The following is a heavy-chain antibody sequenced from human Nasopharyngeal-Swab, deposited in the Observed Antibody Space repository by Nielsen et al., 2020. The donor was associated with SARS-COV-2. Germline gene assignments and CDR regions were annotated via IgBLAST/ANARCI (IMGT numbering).Heavy chain of an antibody. Sequence: SETLSLTCSVSGGSFNGFYWNWIRQPPGPGLEWIGEINHNERTNYNPSLKSRVTMSVDTSTNQVSLKLNSLTATDTAVYYCARAGRVGDAYTGLDVWGQGTTVTVSS. J-gene: IGHJ6*02. CDR2: INHNERT. D-gene: IGHD5-24*01. CDR1: GGSFNGFY. V-gene: IGHV4-34*01. CDR3: ARAGRVGDAYTGLDV.